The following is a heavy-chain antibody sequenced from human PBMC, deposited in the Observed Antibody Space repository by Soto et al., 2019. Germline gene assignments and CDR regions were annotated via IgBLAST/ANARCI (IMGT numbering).Heavy chain of an antibody. V-gene: IGHV4-59*08. J-gene: IGHJ4*02. CDR3: GRIKTYGYTYGYVDY. D-gene: IGHD5-18*01. CDR2: IYYSGSP. Sequence: PSETLSLTCTVSGDSMSSYYWSWIRQPPGKGLEWIGYIYYSGSPHYNPSLKTRVTISVDTSKNQFSLKLSSVTAADTAVYYCGRIKTYGYTYGYVDYWGQGTLVTVSS. CDR1: GDSMSSYY.